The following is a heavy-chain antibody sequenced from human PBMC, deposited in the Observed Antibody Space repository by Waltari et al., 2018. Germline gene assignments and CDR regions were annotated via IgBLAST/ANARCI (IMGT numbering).Heavy chain of an antibody. CDR2: ISSSSSYI. CDR3: ARDFTFRGY. CDR1: GFTFSSYS. V-gene: IGHV3-21*01. J-gene: IGHJ4*02. Sequence: EVQLVESGGGLVKPGGSLRLSCAASGFTFSSYSMNWVRQAPGKGLEWVSSISSSSSYIDYADSVKGRFTISRDNAKNSLYLQMNSLRAEDTAVYYCARDFTFRGYWGQGTLVTVSS.